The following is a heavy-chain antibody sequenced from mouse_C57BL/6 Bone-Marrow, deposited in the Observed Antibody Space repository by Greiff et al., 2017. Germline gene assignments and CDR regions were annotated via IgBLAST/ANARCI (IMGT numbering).Heavy chain of an antibody. CDR1: GYTFTSYG. Sequence: VQLVESGAELARPGASVKLSCKASGYTFTSYGISWVKQRTGQGLEWIGEIYPRSGNTYYNEKFKGKATLTADKSSSTAYMELRSLTSEDSAVYFGAREGDGYGFAYWGQGTLVTVSA. CDR2: IYPRSGNT. D-gene: IGHD2-2*01. V-gene: IGHV1-81*01. CDR3: AREGDGYGFAY. J-gene: IGHJ3*01.